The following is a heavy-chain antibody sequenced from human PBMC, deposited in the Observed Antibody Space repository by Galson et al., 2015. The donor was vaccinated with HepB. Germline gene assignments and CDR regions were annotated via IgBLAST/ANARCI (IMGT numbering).Heavy chain of an antibody. CDR1: GFTFSAYG. D-gene: IGHD3-22*01. Sequence: SLRLSCAASGFTFSAYGMHWVRQAPGKGLEWVAVISYDGSNKYHADSVKGRFTISRDNSKNTLYLQMNSLRAEDTAVYYCAKDDVRITTLVVPTGPSRWGQGTLVTVSS. CDR2: ISYDGSNK. V-gene: IGHV3-30*18. J-gene: IGHJ4*02. CDR3: AKDDVRITTLVVPTGPSR.